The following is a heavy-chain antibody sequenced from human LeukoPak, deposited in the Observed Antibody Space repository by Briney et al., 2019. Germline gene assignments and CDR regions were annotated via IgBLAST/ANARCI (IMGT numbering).Heavy chain of an antibody. CDR2: ISGRASST. V-gene: IGHV3-23*01. D-gene: IGHD4/OR15-4a*01. Sequence: PGGSLRLSCAASGFTFSNYAMSGVPQAPGKGRGWGSAISGRASSTYHADAMTGRFTISRDNTKNPLYLQMNSLRAEDTAVYYCARRAGAYSHPSDYWGQGTLVTVSS. J-gene: IGHJ4*02. CDR1: GFTFSNYA. CDR3: ARRAGAYSHPSDY.